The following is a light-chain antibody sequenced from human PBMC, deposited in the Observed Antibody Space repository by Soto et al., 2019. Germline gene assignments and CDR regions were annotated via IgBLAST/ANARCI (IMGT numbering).Light chain of an antibody. CDR1: QGIRND. CDR2: AAS. Sequence: AIQITHSPSSLSASVGDRVTITYLASQGIRNDLGWYQQKPGQAPKLLIYAASSLQSGVPSRFSGSGSGTDFTLTISSLQPEDFATYYCLQDYNYPLTFGGGTKVDIK. J-gene: IGKJ4*01. CDR3: LQDYNYPLT. V-gene: IGKV1-6*01.